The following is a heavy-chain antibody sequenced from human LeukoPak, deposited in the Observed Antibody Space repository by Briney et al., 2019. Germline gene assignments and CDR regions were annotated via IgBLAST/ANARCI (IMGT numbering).Heavy chain of an antibody. Sequence: GGSLRLSCAASGFTFSSYSMNWVRQAPGKGLEWVSYISSSSTIYYADSVKGRFTISRDNAKNSLYLQMNSLRAEDTAVYYCAKDLDSSDYYFYGYFDYWGQGTLVTVSS. J-gene: IGHJ4*02. CDR2: ISSSSTI. V-gene: IGHV3-48*01. CDR1: GFTFSSYS. CDR3: AKDLDSSDYYFYGYFDY. D-gene: IGHD3-22*01.